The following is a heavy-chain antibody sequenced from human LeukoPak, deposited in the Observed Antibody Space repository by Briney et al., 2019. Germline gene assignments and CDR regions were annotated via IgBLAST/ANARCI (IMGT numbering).Heavy chain of an antibody. J-gene: IGHJ4*02. V-gene: IGHV3-15*07. CDR2: IKSKTDGGTT. CDR3: TTIGYCTNGVCPNDY. CDR1: GFTFSNAW. D-gene: IGHD2-8*01. Sequence: GGSLRLSCAASGFTFSNAWMNWVRQAPGKGLEWVGRIKSKTDGGTTGYAASVKGRFTISRDDSKNTLYLQMNSLKTEDTAVYYCTTIGYCTNGVCPNDYWGQGTLVTVSS.